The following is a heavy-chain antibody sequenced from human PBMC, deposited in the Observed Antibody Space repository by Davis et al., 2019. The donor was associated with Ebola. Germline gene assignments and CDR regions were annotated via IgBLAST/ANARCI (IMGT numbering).Heavy chain of an antibody. CDR1: GFTFTRYW. J-gene: IGHJ4*02. V-gene: IGHV3-48*02. Sequence: GGSLRLSCVASGFTFTRYWMSWVRQAPGKGLEWVSYISSSSNTIYYADSVKGRFTISRDNAKNSLYLQMNSLRDEDTAVYYCDGRDYWGQGTLVTVSS. CDR3: DGRDY. CDR2: ISSSSNTI.